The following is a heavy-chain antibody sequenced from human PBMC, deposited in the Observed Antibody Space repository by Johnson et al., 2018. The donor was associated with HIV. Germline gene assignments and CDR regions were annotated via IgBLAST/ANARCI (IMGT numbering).Heavy chain of an antibody. D-gene: IGHD6-6*01. CDR2: INWNGGST. V-gene: IGHV3-20*03. J-gene: IGHJ3*02. Sequence: MSWVHQAPGKGLEWVSGINWNGGSTGYADSVKGRFTISRDNAKNSLYLQMNSLRAEDTALYYCARAWYSSSAFDIWGQGTMVTVSS. CDR3: ARAWYSSSAFDI.